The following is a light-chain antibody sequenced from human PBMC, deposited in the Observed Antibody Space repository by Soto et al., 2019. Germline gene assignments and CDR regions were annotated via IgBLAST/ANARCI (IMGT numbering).Light chain of an antibody. J-gene: IGKJ1*01. CDR1: QSVSSN. CDR3: QKYNNWPPVT. Sequence: EIVMTQSPATLSVSPGERATLSCRASQSVSSNLAWYQQKPGQAPRLLIYGASTRATGIPDRFSGSGSGTEFTLTISSLQSEDFAVYYCQKYNNWPPVTVGQGTKVDIK. V-gene: IGKV3-15*01. CDR2: GAS.